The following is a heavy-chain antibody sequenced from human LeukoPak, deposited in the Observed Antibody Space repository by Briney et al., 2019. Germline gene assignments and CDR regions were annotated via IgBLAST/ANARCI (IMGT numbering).Heavy chain of an antibody. CDR3: GASTVTSYFAY. CDR1: GYTFTTYL. J-gene: IGHJ4*02. Sequence: GESLKISCKGSGYTFTTYLIGLVRQIPGKGMEWMGIIYPGESDTEYSPSFQGQVTISVDKSINTAYLQWSSLGASDTAICYCGASTVTSYFAYWGQGTLVTVSS. D-gene: IGHD3-16*01. CDR2: IYPGESDT. V-gene: IGHV5-51*01.